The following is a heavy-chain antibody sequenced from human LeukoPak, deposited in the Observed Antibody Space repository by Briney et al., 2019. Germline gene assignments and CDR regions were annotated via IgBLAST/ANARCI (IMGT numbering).Heavy chain of an antibody. CDR2: ISGGGGRT. V-gene: IGHV3-23*01. CDR1: GFTFSSYG. D-gene: IGHD2-2*01. CDR3: AKFGFCSSTSCPAPY. Sequence: GGSLRLSCAASGFTFSSYGMSWVRQAPGKGLEGVSAISGGGGRTYYADSVKGRFTISRDNSENTLYLQMNSLRAEDTAVYYCAKFGFCSSTSCPAPYWGEGTLVTVSS. J-gene: IGHJ4*02.